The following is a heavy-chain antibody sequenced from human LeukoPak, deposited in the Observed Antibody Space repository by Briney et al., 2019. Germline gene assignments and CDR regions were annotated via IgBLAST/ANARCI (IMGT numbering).Heavy chain of an antibody. CDR1: GGSISSGGYS. Sequence: PSQTLSLTCAVSGGSISSGGYSWSWIRQPPGKGLEWIGCIYHSGSTYYNPSLKSRVTISVDRSKNQFSLKLSSVTAADTAVYYCARDAGVVTGEAFDIWGQGTMVTVSS. V-gene: IGHV4-30-2*01. D-gene: IGHD2-21*02. J-gene: IGHJ3*02. CDR2: IYHSGST. CDR3: ARDAGVVTGEAFDI.